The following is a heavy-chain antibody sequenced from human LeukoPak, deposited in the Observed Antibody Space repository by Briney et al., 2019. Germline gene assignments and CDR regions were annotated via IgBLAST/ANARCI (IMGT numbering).Heavy chain of an antibody. CDR3: ARDSFRRSSTGAFDI. J-gene: IGHJ3*02. D-gene: IGHD2-2*01. V-gene: IGHV4-61*02. CDR1: GGSISSGSYY. CDR2: IYTSGST. Sequence: SETLSLTCAVSGGSISSGSYYWSWIRQPAGKGLEWIGRIYTSGSTNYNPSLKSRVTISVDTSKNQFSLKLSSVTAADTAVYYCARDSFRRSSTGAFDIWGQGTMVTVSS.